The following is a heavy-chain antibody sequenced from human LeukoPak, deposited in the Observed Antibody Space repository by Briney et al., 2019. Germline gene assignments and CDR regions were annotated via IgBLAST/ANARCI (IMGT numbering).Heavy chain of an antibody. CDR1: GGSFSGYY. CDR2: INHSGST. V-gene: IGHV4-34*01. Sequence: SETLSLTCAVYGGSFSGYYWSWIRQPPGKGLEWIGEINHSGSTNYNPSLKSRVTISVDTSKNQFSLKLSSVTAADTAVYYCARGTGIVVVPAAMDDYFDYWGQGTLVTVSS. J-gene: IGHJ4*02. D-gene: IGHD2-2*01. CDR3: ARGTGIVVVPAAMDDYFDY.